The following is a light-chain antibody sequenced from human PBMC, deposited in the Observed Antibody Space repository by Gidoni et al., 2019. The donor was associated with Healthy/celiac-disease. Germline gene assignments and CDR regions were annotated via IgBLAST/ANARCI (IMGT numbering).Light chain of an antibody. V-gene: IGKV1-33*01. Sequence: DIQMTQSPSSLSASVGDRVTITCQASQDISNCLNWYQQKPGKSPKLLIYDASNLETGVPSRFSGSGSGTDFTFTISSLQPEDIATYYCQQYDNLLFGQGTRLEIK. J-gene: IGKJ5*01. CDR3: QQYDNLL. CDR1: QDISNC. CDR2: DAS.